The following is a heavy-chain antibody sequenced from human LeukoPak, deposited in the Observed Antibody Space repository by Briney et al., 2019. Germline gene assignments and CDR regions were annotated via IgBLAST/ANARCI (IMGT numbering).Heavy chain of an antibody. CDR2: LDPEDGET. D-gene: IGHD5-12*01. V-gene: IGHV1-24*01. J-gene: IGHJ4*02. CDR3: ATGPTRRYSGYPSTY. Sequence: ASVKVSCKVSGYTLTELSMHWVRQAPGKGLEWMGGLDPEDGETIYAQKFQGRVTMTEDTSTDTAYMELSSLRSEDTDVYYCATGPTRRYSGYPSTYWGQGTLVTVSS. CDR1: GYTLTELS.